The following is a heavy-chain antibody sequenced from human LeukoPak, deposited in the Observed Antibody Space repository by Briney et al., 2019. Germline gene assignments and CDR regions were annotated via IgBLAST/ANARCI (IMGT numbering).Heavy chain of an antibody. D-gene: IGHD6-13*01. CDR2: INHSGST. V-gene: IGHV4-34*01. Sequence: SETLSLTCAVYGGSFSGYYWSWIRQPPGKGLEWIGEINHSGSTNYNPSLKSRVTIPVDTSKNQFSLKLSSVTAADTAVYYCARWGAIAAAGVDYWGQGTLVTVSS. J-gene: IGHJ4*02. CDR1: GGSFSGYY. CDR3: ARWGAIAAAGVDY.